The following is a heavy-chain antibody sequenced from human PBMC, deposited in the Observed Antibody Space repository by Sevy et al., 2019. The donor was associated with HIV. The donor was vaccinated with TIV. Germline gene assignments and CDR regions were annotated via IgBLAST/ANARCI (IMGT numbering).Heavy chain of an antibody. D-gene: IGHD3-22*01. V-gene: IGHV2-5*02. CDR1: GFSFSTSGVG. CDR2: IYWDDDK. Sequence: SGPTLVNPTQTLTLTCSFSGFSFSTSGVGVGWIRQPPGEAPEWLALIYWDDDKRYSPSLKRRLTITKDTSKNQVVLTMNNMVHVNTTTYYSVHRFFFYATSAYYEGCCDYWVQRTLVTVSS. CDR3: VHRFFFYATSAYYEGCCDY. J-gene: IGHJ4*02.